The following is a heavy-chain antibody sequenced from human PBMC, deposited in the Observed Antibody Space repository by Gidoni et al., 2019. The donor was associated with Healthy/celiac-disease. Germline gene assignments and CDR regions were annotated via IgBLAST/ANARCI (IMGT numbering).Heavy chain of an antibody. J-gene: IGHJ4*02. CDR1: GFPFSIYC. Sequence: QVQLVESGGGVVQPGRSLRLSCAAAGFPFSIYCMHWVRQAPGKGLEWVAVIWYDGSNKYYADSVKGRFTISRDNSKNTLYLQMNSLRAEDTAVYYCARDRWDIVVVPAANLDYWGQGTLVTVSS. CDR2: IWYDGSNK. CDR3: ARDRWDIVVVPAANLDY. D-gene: IGHD2-2*01. V-gene: IGHV3-33*01.